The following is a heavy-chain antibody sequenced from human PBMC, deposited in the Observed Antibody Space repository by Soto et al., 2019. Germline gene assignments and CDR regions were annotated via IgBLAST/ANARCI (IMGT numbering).Heavy chain of an antibody. CDR3: AHRSRGYAYYFDQ. Sequence: QITLKESDPTLVRPTQTLTLTCSFSGFSLSTRGVGVGWIRQPPGKALEWLALIFWDDDKWYSPSLRSRLTXTXDXXKHQVVLTMTNMAPVDTATYYCAHRSRGYAYYFDQWGQGTLVTVSS. J-gene: IGHJ4*02. CDR1: GFSLSTRGVG. CDR2: IFWDDDK. V-gene: IGHV2-5*02. D-gene: IGHD5-12*01.